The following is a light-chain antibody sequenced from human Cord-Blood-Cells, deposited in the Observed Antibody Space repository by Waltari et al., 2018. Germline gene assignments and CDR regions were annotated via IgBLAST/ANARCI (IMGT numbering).Light chain of an antibody. CDR3: QQYNNWPPLT. CDR2: GAS. Sequence: IVMTQSPATLSVSPGERATLSCSARQSVSSNLAWYQQKPGQAPRLLIAGASTRATGIPARFSGSGSGTEFTLTISSLQSEDFAVYYCQQYNNWPPLTVGGGTKVEIK. J-gene: IGKJ4*01. CDR1: QSVSSN. V-gene: IGKV3-15*01.